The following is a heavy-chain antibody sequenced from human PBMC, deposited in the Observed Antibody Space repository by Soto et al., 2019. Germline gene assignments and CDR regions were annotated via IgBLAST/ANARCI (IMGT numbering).Heavy chain of an antibody. CDR3: IVQGEVATTFDY. CDR2: IIPIFGTA. Sequence: ASVKVSCKASGGTFSSYAISWVRQAPGQGLEWMGGIIPIFGTANYAQKFQGRVTITADESTSTAYMELSSLRSEDTAVYYCIVQGEVATTFDYWGQGTLVTVSS. V-gene: IGHV1-69*13. CDR1: GGTFSSYA. D-gene: IGHD5-12*01. J-gene: IGHJ4*02.